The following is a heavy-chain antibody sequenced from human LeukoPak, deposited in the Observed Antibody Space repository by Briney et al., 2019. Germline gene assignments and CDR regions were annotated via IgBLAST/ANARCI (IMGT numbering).Heavy chain of an antibody. CDR2: IYHSGST. CDR1: GYSISSSYY. V-gene: IGHV4-38-2*01. CDR3: ASLPSNTVTHDY. D-gene: IGHD4-11*01. J-gene: IGHJ4*02. Sequence: PSETLSLTCAVSGYSISSSYYWGWIRQPPGKGLEWIGTIYHSGSTHYNPSLKSRVTLSVDTSKNQFSLKLRSATAADTAVYYCASLPSNTVTHDYWGQGTLVTVSS.